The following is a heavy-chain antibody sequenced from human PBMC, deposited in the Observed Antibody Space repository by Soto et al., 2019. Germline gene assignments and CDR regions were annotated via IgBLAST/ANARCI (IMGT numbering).Heavy chain of an antibody. CDR3: AKGSGYYDSSGCYSFDY. V-gene: IGHV3-30*18. CDR2: ISYDGSNK. CDR1: GFTFSSYG. D-gene: IGHD3-22*01. J-gene: IGHJ4*02. Sequence: QVQLVESGGGVVQPGRSLRLSCAASGFTFSSYGMHWVRQAPGKGLEWVAVISYDGSNKYYADSVKGRFTISRDNSKNTLYLQMNSRRAEDTAVYYCAKGSGYYDSSGCYSFDYWGQGTLVTVSS.